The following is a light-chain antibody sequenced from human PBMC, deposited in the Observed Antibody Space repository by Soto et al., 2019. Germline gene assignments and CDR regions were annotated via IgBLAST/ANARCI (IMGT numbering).Light chain of an antibody. CDR2: LGS. V-gene: IGKV2-28*01. CDR1: QSLLHSNGYNY. Sequence: DSVMTQFPLSLSVTPGEPASISCRSSQSLLHSNGYNYLDWYVQKPGQYPQLLNYLGSNQASRVSDWFSGSGSGSDFTLKISRVEAEDVGVYYCMQALQIRVEFGQGTKV. J-gene: IGKJ1*01. CDR3: MQALQIRVE.